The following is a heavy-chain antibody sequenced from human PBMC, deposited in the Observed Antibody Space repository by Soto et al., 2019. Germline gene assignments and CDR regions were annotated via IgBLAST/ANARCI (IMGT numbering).Heavy chain of an antibody. CDR3: ARDGSHNGFDY. V-gene: IGHV1-18*01. D-gene: IGHD2-8*01. CDR1: AYTFTXXG. J-gene: IGHJ4*02. CDR2: ISAYNGNT. Sequence: SVXVSCKASAYTFTXXGXXXVRQAPGQGLEWMGWISAYNGNTNYAQKLQGRVTMTRDTSTSTVYMELSSLRSEDTAVYYCARDGSHNGFDYWGQGTLVTVSS.